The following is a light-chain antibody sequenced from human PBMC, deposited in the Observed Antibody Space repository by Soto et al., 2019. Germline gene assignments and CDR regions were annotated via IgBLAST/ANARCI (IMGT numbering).Light chain of an antibody. CDR1: QSVSSNY. J-gene: IGKJ1*01. CDR3: QQYRNSPLT. CDR2: GAS. V-gene: IGKV3-20*01. Sequence: EIVLTQSPGTLSLSPGERATLSCRASQSVSSNYVCWYQQKHGQAPRLLIYGASLRATGIPDRFSGSGSGTDFTLTISRLEAEDFAVYYCQQYRNSPLTFGQGTKVEIK.